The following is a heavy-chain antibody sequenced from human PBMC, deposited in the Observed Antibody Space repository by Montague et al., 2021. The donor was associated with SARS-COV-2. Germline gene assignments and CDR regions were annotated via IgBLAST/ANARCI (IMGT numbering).Heavy chain of an antibody. D-gene: IGHD6-13*01. CDR2: IYYSGNT. Sequence: SETLSLTCTVSGGSVSSYYWSWIRQPPGKGLEWIGYIYYSGNTNYNPSLKSRVTISVDTSKNQVSLKLSSVTVADTAVYYCARGESYSTSWYYFFDYWGQGTLVTVSS. V-gene: IGHV4-59*02. CDR1: GGSVSSYY. J-gene: IGHJ4*02. CDR3: ARGESYSTSWYYFFDY.